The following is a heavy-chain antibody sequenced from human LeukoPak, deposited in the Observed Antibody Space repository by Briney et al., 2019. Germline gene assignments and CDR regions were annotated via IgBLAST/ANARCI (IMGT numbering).Heavy chain of an antibody. Sequence: PGGSLRLSCAASGFTFSSYWMTWVRQAPGKGLEWVANLKLDGSETYYVDSVKGRFTISRDNAKNSLYLQMNSLRAEDTAVYYCARGGAASGIYFDYWGQGTLVTVFS. D-gene: IGHD1-26*01. CDR1: GFTFSSYW. J-gene: IGHJ4*02. V-gene: IGHV3-7*03. CDR3: ARGGAASGIYFDY. CDR2: LKLDGSET.